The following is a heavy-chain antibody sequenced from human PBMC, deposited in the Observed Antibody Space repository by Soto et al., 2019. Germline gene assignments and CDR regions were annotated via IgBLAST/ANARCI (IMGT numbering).Heavy chain of an antibody. CDR1: GGSVSSGSYY. V-gene: IGHV4-61*01. CDR2: IYYSGST. CDR3: ARGIVGALSWFDP. D-gene: IGHD1-26*01. Sequence: QVQLQESGPGLVKPSETLSLTCTVSGGSVSSGSYYWSWIRQPPGKGLEWIGYIYYSGSTNYNPSLKSRVTISVDTSKTQFSLKLSSVTAADTAVYYCARGIVGALSWFDPWGQGTLVTVSS. J-gene: IGHJ5*02.